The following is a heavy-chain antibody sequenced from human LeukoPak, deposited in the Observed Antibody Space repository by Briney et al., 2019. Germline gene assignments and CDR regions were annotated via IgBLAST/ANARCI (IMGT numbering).Heavy chain of an antibody. CDR3: ARVGGITLALAPIPFPDYNYYYMDV. CDR2: ISSSSSYI. CDR1: GFTFSSYS. Sequence: PGGSLRLSCAASGFTFSSYSMNWVRQAPGKGLEWVSSISSSSSYIYYTDSVKGRFTISRDNAKKSLYLQMNSLRAEDTAVYYCARVGGITLALAPIPFPDYNYYYMDVWGKGTTVTVSS. D-gene: IGHD3-10*01. J-gene: IGHJ6*03. V-gene: IGHV3-21*01.